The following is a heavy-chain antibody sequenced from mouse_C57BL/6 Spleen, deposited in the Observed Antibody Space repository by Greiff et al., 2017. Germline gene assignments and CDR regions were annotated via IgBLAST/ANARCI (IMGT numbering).Heavy chain of an antibody. Sequence: QVQLQQSGAELVRPGTSVKVSCKASGYAFTNYLIEWVKQRPGQGLEWIGVINPGSGGTNYNEKFKGKATLTADKSSSTAYMQLSSLTSEDSAVYFCVSMVKGDYFDYWGQGTTLTVSS. J-gene: IGHJ2*01. CDR1: GYAFTNYL. CDR2: INPGSGGT. CDR3: VSMVKGDYFDY. V-gene: IGHV1-54*01. D-gene: IGHD2-2*01.